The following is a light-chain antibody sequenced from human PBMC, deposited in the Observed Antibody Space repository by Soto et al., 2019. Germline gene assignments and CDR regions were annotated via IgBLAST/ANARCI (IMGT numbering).Light chain of an antibody. CDR1: NSNIGRDT. V-gene: IGLV1-44*01. J-gene: IGLJ3*02. CDR3: ATWDDSLNVWV. Sequence: QSVLTQPPSASGTPGQRVTISCYGTNSNIGRDTVTWYQHLPGTAPKLLIYSNDQRPSGVPGRFSGSRSGTSASLAISGLQSEDEADYYCATWDDSLNVWVFCGGTKVTVL. CDR2: SND.